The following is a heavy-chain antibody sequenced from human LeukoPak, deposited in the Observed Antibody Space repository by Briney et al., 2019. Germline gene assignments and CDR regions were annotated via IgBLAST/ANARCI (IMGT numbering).Heavy chain of an antibody. D-gene: IGHD3-3*01. CDR1: GYTFTGYY. Sequence: ASVKVSCTASGYTFTGYYMHWVRQAPGQGLEWMGRINPNSGGTNYAQKFQGRVTMTRDTSISTAYMELISLRSDDTAVYYCARINDFWSGPTLDVWGQGTTVTVSS. CDR3: ARINDFWSGPTLDV. J-gene: IGHJ6*02. V-gene: IGHV1-2*06. CDR2: INPNSGGT.